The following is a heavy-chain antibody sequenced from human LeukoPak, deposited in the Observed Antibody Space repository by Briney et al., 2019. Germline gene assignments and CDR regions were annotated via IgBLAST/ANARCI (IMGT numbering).Heavy chain of an antibody. V-gene: IGHV1-69*01. J-gene: IGHJ4*02. CDR2: IIPIFGTA. D-gene: IGHD4-23*01. CDR3: ARGEVVTYFDY. Sequence: ASVKVSCKASGGTFSSYAISWVRQAPGQELEWMGGIIPIFGTANYAQKFQGRVTITADESTSTAYMELSSLRSEDTAVYYCARGEVVTYFDYWGQGTLVTVSS. CDR1: GGTFSSYA.